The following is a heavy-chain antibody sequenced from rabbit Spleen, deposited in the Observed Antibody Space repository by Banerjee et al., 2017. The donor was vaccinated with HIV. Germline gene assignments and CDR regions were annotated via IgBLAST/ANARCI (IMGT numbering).Heavy chain of an antibody. Sequence: QSLEESGGGLVQPEGSLTLTCTASGFSFSSSYYMCWVRQAPGKGLEWIACIDSGSSGFTYFATWAIGRFTCSKPSSTTVTLQMTRLTAADTATYFCARDTSSSFSSYGMDLWGPGTLSPS. V-gene: IGHV1S40*01. CDR2: IDSGSSGFT. CDR1: GFSFSSSYY. CDR3: ARDTSSSFSSYGMDL. D-gene: IGHD1-1*01. J-gene: IGHJ6*01.